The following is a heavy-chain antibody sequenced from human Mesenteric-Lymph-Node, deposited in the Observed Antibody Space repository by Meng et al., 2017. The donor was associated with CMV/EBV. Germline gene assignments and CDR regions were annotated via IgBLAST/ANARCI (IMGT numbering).Heavy chain of an antibody. J-gene: IGHJ3*02. Sequence: GESLKISCAASGFTFSNSDMNWVRQAPGKGLEWVSGVSWNGSRTHYVDSVKGRFTISRDNAKNSLYLEMNSLRPEDTALYYCAKDWTTVGLNAFDIWGQGTRVTVSS. V-gene: IGHV3-19*01. CDR3: AKDWTTVGLNAFDI. D-gene: IGHD4-23*01. CDR2: VSWNGSRT. CDR1: GFTFSNSD.